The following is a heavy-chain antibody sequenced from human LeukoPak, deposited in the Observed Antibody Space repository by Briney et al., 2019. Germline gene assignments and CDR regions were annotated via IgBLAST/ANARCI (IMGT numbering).Heavy chain of an antibody. J-gene: IGHJ4*02. CDR3: TKDRRQWVVPYFDS. CDR1: GFTFSTYA. CDR2: ISSGGNT. D-gene: IGHD6-19*01. Sequence: GGSLRLSCAASGFTFSTYAMSWVRHTPGEELAWVSGISSGGNTQYTDSVKGRFTVSRDNSKNTLHLQMDSLRAEDTTIYYCTKDRRQWVVPYFDSWGQGTVVTVSS. V-gene: IGHV3-23*01.